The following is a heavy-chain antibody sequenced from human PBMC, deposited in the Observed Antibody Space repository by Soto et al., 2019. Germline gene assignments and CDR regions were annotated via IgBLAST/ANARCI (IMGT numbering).Heavy chain of an antibody. Sequence: QLHLQEWGPGLVKPSETLSLTCTVSGGSISSSSYYWDWMRQPPGKGPAWIGSIYYPGRTYYSPSRKSRVAIAVDTSKNQISLKLSSVAAADPAGVYCARHGVAALHFDYWCQRAMVTVYS. J-gene: IGHJ4*02. D-gene: IGHD2-15*01. CDR3: ARHGVAALHFDY. V-gene: IGHV4-39*01. CDR1: GGSISSSSYY. CDR2: IYYPGRT.